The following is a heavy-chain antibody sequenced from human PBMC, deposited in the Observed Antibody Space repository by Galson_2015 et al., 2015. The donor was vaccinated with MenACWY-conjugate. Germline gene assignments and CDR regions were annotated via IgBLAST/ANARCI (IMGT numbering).Heavy chain of an antibody. J-gene: IGHJ1*01. V-gene: IGHV3-30*02. CDR2: IWFDGGNQ. CDR1: GFTFSSYG. Sequence: SLRLSCAASGFTFSSYGMHWVRQAPGKGLEWVAFIWFDGGNQNYVDSVKDRFTISRDNSKKKLYLQMNSLRAEDTAVYYCARGDHSSSPEGYFQHWGQGTVVIVSS. CDR3: ARGDHSSSPEGYFQH. D-gene: IGHD3-22*01.